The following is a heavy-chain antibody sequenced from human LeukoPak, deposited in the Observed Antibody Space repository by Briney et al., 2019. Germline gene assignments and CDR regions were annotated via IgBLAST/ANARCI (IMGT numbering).Heavy chain of an antibody. Sequence: GGSLRLSCAASGFTFSSYGMHWVRQAPGNGLEWVAVIWYDGSNKYYADSVKGRFTISRDNSKNTLYLQMNSLRAEDTAVYYCAREHSSGRLDYWGQGTLVTVSS. CDR2: IWYDGSNK. D-gene: IGHD6-19*01. J-gene: IGHJ4*02. CDR3: AREHSSGRLDY. V-gene: IGHV3-33*01. CDR1: GFTFSSYG.